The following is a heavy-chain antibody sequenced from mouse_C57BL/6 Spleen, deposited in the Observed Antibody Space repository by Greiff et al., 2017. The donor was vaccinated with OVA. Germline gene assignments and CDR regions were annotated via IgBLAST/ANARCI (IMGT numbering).Heavy chain of an antibody. CDR3: ARLGTTVVAPYYFDY. V-gene: IGHV1-50*01. CDR1: GYTFTSYW. D-gene: IGHD1-1*01. CDR2: IDPSDSYT. J-gene: IGHJ2*01. Sequence: QVQLQQPGAELVKPGASVKLSCKASGYTFTSYWMQWVKQRPGQGLEWIGEIDPSDSYTNYNQKFKGKATLTVDTSSSTAYMQLSSLTSEDSAVYYCARLGTTVVAPYYFDYWGQGTTLTVSS.